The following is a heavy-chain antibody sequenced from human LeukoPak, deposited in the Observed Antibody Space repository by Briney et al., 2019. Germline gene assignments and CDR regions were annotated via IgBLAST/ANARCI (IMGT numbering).Heavy chain of an antibody. Sequence: GGSLRLSCAASGFTVSSNYVSWVRQAPGKGLEWVSVIYSGGSTYYADSVKGRFTISRDNSKNTLYLQMNSLRAEDTAVFYCAGTSEATYYSLSSGHYLGAFDIWGQGTMVTVSS. CDR3: AGTSEATYYSLSSGHYLGAFDI. CDR1: GFTVSSNY. J-gene: IGHJ3*02. V-gene: IGHV3-53*01. CDR2: IYSGGST. D-gene: IGHD3-22*01.